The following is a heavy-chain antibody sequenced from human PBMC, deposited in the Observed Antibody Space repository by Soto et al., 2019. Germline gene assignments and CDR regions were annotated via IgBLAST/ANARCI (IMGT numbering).Heavy chain of an antibody. V-gene: IGHV3-53*01. Sequence: EVQLVESGGGLIQPGGSLRVSCAASGFTVSRSYMSWVRQAPGKGLEWVSVIYSGGSTNYADSVKGRFTISRDNSKNTLYHQINSLRVEDTAVYYCERDTYYYDSNGQPEWGQGTLVTVSS. CDR2: IYSGGST. CDR1: GFTVSRSY. J-gene: IGHJ4*02. CDR3: ERDTYYYDSNGQPE. D-gene: IGHD3-22*01.